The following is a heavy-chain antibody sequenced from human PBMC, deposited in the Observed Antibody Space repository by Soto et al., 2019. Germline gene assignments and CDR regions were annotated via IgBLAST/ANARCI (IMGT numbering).Heavy chain of an antibody. Sequence: QVQLQQWGAGLLKPSETLSLTCAVYGGSFSGYYWSWIRQPPGKGLEWIGEINHSGSTNYNPSLKSRVTISVDTSKNQFSLKLSSVTAADTAVYYCARGRGWLLNWFDPWGQGTLVTVSS. CDR2: INHSGST. D-gene: IGHD2-21*02. CDR1: GGSFSGYY. CDR3: ARGRGWLLNWFDP. V-gene: IGHV4-34*01. J-gene: IGHJ5*02.